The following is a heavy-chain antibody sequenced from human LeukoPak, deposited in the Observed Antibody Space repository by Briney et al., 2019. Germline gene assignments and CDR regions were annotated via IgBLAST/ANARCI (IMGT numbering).Heavy chain of an antibody. J-gene: IGHJ5*02. CDR3: ARVSSSWYDWFDP. CDR2: IYYSGST. D-gene: IGHD6-13*01. CDR1: GGSISSYY. Sequence: SETLSLTCTVSGGSISSYYWSWIRQPPGKGLEWIGYIYYSGSTNYNPSFKSRVTISVDTSKNQFSLKLSSVTAADTAVYYCARVSSSWYDWFDPWGQGTLVTVSS. V-gene: IGHV4-59*01.